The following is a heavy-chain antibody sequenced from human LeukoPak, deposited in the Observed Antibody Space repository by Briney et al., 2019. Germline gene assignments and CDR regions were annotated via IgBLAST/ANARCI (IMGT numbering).Heavy chain of an antibody. D-gene: IGHD3-10*01. V-gene: IGHV3-23*01. CDR2: ISGSGGST. CDR3: AKDGIDSGDPNGFDP. J-gene: IGHJ5*02. CDR1: GFTFNSYA. Sequence: GGSLGLSCAASGFTFNSYAMSWVRQAAGKGLEWVSSISGSGGSTYYADFVKGRFTISRDSSKNMLYLQMNILRAEDTAIYYCAKDGIDSGDPNGFDPWGQGTLVTVSS.